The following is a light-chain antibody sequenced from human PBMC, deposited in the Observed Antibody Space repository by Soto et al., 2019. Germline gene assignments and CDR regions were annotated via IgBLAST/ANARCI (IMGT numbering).Light chain of an antibody. Sequence: EILLTQSPGTLSLSPGETATLSCRASLSVANFLAWYQQKPGQAPRLLISDASDRATGIPDRFSGSGSGTDFTLTISRLEPEDFAVYYCQQYGSSPRTFGQGTRLEIK. J-gene: IGKJ5*01. V-gene: IGKV3-20*01. CDR2: DAS. CDR1: LSVANF. CDR3: QQYGSSPRT.